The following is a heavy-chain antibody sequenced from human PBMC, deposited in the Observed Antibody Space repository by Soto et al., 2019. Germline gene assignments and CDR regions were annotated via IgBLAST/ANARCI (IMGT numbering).Heavy chain of an antibody. V-gene: IGHV5-51*01. D-gene: IGHD2-21*02. Sequence: PGESLKISCKGSGYSFTSYWIGWVRQMPGKGLEWMGIIYPGDSDTRYSPSFQGQVTISADKSISTAYLQWSSLKASDTAMYYCASYLLYCGGDCYSTGNPRPDLLDIWGQGTMVTVSS. CDR3: ASYLLYCGGDCYSTGNPRPDLLDI. CDR2: IYPGDSDT. J-gene: IGHJ3*02. CDR1: GYSFTSYW.